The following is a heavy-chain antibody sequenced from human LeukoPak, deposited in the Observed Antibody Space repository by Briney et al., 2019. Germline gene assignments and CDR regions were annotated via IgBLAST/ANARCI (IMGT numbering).Heavy chain of an antibody. CDR2: MNPNSGNT. CDR1: GYTFTSYD. Sequence: ASVKVSCKASGYTFTSYDINWVRQATGQGLEWMGWMNPNSGNTGYAQKFQGRVTMTRDTSISTAYMVLSRLRSDDTAVYYCARGIYDSSDFEYFQHWGQGTLVTVFS. V-gene: IGHV1-8*01. CDR3: ARGIYDSSDFEYFQH. J-gene: IGHJ1*01. D-gene: IGHD3-22*01.